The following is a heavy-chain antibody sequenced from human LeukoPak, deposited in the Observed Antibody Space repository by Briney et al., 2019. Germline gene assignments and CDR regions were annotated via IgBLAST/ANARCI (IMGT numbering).Heavy chain of an antibody. J-gene: IGHJ5*02. V-gene: IGHV4-4*07. Sequence: PSETLSLTCTVSGGSINTCYWSWIRQPAGKGLEWIGRIYSTGITTYNPSLKGRVTMSVDTSKNQFSLKLSSVTAADTAVYYCARPQSGLGWFDPWGQGILVTVSS. CDR3: ARPQSGLGWFDP. CDR2: IYSTGIT. CDR1: GGSINTCY.